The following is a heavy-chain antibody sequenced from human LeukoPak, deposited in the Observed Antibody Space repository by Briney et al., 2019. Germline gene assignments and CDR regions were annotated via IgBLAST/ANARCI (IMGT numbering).Heavy chain of an antibody. D-gene: IGHD5-24*01. J-gene: IGHJ3*02. V-gene: IGHV1-69*13. CDR1: GGTFSSYA. CDR2: IIPIFGTA. CDR3: ARPMRRFTHDAFDI. Sequence: ASVKVSCKASGGTFSSYAISWVRQAPGQGLEWMGGIIPIFGTANYAQKFQGRVTITADESTSTAYMELSSLRSEDTAVYYCARPMRRFTHDAFDIWGQGTMVTVSS.